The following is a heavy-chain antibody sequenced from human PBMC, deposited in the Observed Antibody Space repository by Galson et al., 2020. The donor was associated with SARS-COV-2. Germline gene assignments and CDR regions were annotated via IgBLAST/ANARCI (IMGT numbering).Heavy chain of an antibody. D-gene: IGHD6-19*01. CDR2: INSDGSST. V-gene: IGHV3-74*01. CDR3: ARVGTRSGWKYYFDY. J-gene: IGHJ4*02. Sequence: GEPLKISCAASGFTFSSCWVHWVRQAPGKGLVWVSRINSDGSSTSYADSVKGRFTISRDNAKNTLYLQMNSLRAEDTAVYYCARVGTRSGWKYYFDYWGQGTLVTVSS. CDR1: GFTFSSCW.